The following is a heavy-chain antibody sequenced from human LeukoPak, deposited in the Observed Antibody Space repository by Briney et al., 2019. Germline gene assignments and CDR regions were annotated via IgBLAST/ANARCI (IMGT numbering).Heavy chain of an antibody. J-gene: IGHJ5*02. Sequence: GASLKVSCKASGYTFTRYYLHWVRQAPGQGLEWIGIINPSGGSASYAQKFQGRVTMTRDTSTSTVYLELSSLRSGDTAVYYCARATQSWFDPWGQGTLVTVSS. CDR3: ARATQSWFDP. CDR2: INPSGGSA. CDR1: GYTFTRYY. V-gene: IGHV1-46*01.